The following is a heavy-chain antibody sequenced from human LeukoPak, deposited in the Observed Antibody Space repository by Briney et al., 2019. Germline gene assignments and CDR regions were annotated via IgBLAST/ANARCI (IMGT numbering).Heavy chain of an antibody. D-gene: IGHD2-2*01. Sequence: PGGSLRLSCAASGFTFSSYAMSWVRQAPGKGLEWVSAISGSGGSTYYADSVKGRFTISRDNSKNTLYLQMNSLRAEDTAVYYCAKDRFFVVVPAALSYFDYWGQGTLVTVSS. CDR2: ISGSGGST. V-gene: IGHV3-23*01. J-gene: IGHJ4*02. CDR3: AKDRFFVVVPAALSYFDY. CDR1: GFTFSSYA.